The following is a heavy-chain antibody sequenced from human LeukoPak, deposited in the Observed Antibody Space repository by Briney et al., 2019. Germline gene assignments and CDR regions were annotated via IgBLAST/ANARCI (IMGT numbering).Heavy chain of an antibody. Sequence: PGGSLRLSCTASGFTFSSYWMNWVRQTPGKGLEWVANIKQDGSEKYYVDSVEGRFTISRDNTNNSLYLQMNSLRDEDTAIYYCARWIRGFDYWGQGALVTVSS. CDR2: IKQDGSEK. D-gene: IGHD3-10*01. CDR1: GFTFSSYW. J-gene: IGHJ4*02. CDR3: ARWIRGFDY. V-gene: IGHV3-7*01.